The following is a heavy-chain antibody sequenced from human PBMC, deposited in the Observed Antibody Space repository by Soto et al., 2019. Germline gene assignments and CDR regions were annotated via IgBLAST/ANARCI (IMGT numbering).Heavy chain of an antibody. J-gene: IGHJ4*02. V-gene: IGHV1-3*05. CDR2: INAGNGNT. D-gene: IGHD5-12*01. Sequence: QVQLVQSGAEEKKPGASVKVSCKASGYTFTSYAMHWVRQAPGQRLEWMGWINAGNGNTKYSQKFQGRVTITRDTSASTAYMELSSLRSEDTAVYYCVYGRDGYNSGFDYWGQGTLVTVSS. CDR1: GYTFTSYA. CDR3: VYGRDGYNSGFDY.